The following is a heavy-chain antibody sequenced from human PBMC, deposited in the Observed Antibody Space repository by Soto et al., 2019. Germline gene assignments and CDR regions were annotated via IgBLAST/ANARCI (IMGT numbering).Heavy chain of an antibody. CDR3: ARFPATALRTYFHL. CDR1: GFIFSNYY. Sequence: QVQLVESGGGLVKPGGSLRLSCAASGFIFSNYYMSWVRQAPGKGLEWVSNISNSGNIIYYADSVKGRFTISRDSAKNSLYLQINSLRAEDTGVYYWARFPATALRTYFHLWGQGTLGTGSS. J-gene: IGHJ1*01. D-gene: IGHD5-12*01. CDR2: ISNSGNII. V-gene: IGHV3-11*01.